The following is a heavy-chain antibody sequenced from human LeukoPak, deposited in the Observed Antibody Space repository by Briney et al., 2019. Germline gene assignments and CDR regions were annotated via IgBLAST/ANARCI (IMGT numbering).Heavy chain of an antibody. D-gene: IGHD4-17*01. V-gene: IGHV3-7*01. CDR1: GFTFSTYW. Sequence: PGGSLRLSCSASGFTFSTYWMSWVRQAPGKGLEWVANMKRDGSEIYYVDSVKGRFTISRDNAKNTLYLQMNSLRAEDTAVYYCARDLRYEGYGDQPYYFDYWGQGTLVTVSS. J-gene: IGHJ4*02. CDR3: ARDLRYEGYGDQPYYFDY. CDR2: MKRDGSEI.